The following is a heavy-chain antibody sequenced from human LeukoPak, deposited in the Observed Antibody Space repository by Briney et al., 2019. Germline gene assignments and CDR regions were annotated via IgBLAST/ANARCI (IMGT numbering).Heavy chain of an antibody. Sequence: GASVKVSCKASGCTFTSYGISWVRQAPGQGLEWMGWISAYNGNTNYAQKLQGRVTMTTDTSTSTAYMELRSLRSDDTAVYYCARGYCSGGSCYPGHYYFDYWGQGTLVTASS. CDR1: GCTFTSYG. V-gene: IGHV1-18*01. CDR3: ARGYCSGGSCYPGHYYFDY. D-gene: IGHD2-15*01. J-gene: IGHJ4*02. CDR2: ISAYNGNT.